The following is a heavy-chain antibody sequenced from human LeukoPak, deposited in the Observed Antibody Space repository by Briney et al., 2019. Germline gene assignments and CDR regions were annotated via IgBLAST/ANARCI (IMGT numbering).Heavy chain of an antibody. CDR2: ISSSGSTI. CDR1: GFTFRSYE. V-gene: IGHV3-48*03. J-gene: IGHJ4*02. CDR3: AVWFFGVAFSFEN. Sequence: RPGGSLRLSCAASGFTFRSYEMNWVRQAPGKGLEWVSYISSSGSTIFYADSVKGRFTMSRDNAKNSLYLQMNSLRAEDTAVYYCAVWFFGVAFSFENWGGETLVTVS. D-gene: IGHD3-3*01.